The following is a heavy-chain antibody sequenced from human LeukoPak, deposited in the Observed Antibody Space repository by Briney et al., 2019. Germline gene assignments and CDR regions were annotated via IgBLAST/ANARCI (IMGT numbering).Heavy chain of an antibody. CDR1: GFTVSSNY. J-gene: IGHJ2*01. CDR3: ARVEYSSGWYWYLDL. CDR2: IYSGGST. V-gene: IGHV3-53*04. D-gene: IGHD6-19*01. Sequence: PGGSLRLSCAASGFTVSSNYMSWVRQAPGKGLEWVSVIYSGGSTYYADSVKGRFTISRHNSKNTLYLQMNSLRAEDTAVYYCARVEYSSGWYWYLDLWGRGTLVTVSS.